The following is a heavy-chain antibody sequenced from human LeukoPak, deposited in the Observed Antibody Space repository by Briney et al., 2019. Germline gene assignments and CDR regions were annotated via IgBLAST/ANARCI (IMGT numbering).Heavy chain of an antibody. CDR2: INSDGYSI. Sequence: PGGSLRLSCAASGFTFSSYWMHWVRQAPGKGLVWVSRINSDGYSISYADSVKGRFTISRENAKNTLYLQMNSLSVEDTAVYYCARATAVAGTDYWGQGTLVTVSS. J-gene: IGHJ4*02. D-gene: IGHD6-19*01. CDR1: GFTFSSYW. CDR3: ARATAVAGTDY. V-gene: IGHV3-74*01.